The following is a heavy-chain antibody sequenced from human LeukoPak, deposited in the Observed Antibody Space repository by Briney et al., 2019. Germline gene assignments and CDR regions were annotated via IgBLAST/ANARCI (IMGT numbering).Heavy chain of an antibody. CDR2: ISYDGSDK. CDR1: GFTFSSYA. CDR3: ARDSTDDSWFDP. J-gene: IGHJ5*02. V-gene: IGHV3-30-3*01. Sequence: GGSLRLSCAASGFTFSSYAMHWVRQAPGKGLEWVAVISYDGSDKYYADSVKGRFTISRDNSKNTLYLQMNSLRAEDTAVYYCARDSTDDSWFDPWGQGTLVTVSS. D-gene: IGHD2-2*01.